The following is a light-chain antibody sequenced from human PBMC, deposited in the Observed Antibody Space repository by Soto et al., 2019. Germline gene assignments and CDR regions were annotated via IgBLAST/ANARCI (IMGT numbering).Light chain of an antibody. CDR3: QAYNSSLTAFV. CDR2: GNR. CDR1: NSNLGGGYD. Sequence: QSVLTQPPSVSGAPGQRVTISCTGNNSNLGGGYDVHWYQQLPGAAPKLIVFGNRNRPSGVPERFSGSKSGTSASLAITGLQAEDEADYYCQAYNSSLTAFVFGGGTKLTVL. V-gene: IGLV1-40*01. J-gene: IGLJ3*02.